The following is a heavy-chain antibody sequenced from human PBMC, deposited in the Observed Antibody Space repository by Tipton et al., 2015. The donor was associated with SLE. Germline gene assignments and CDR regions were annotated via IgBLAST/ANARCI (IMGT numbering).Heavy chain of an antibody. CDR2: MNPNSGNT. CDR1: GYSFTSYG. Sequence: QLVQSGAEVKKPGASVKVSCKASGYSFTSYGITWVRQAPGQGLEWMGWMNPNSGNTGYAQKFQGRVTMTRDTSIDTAYMELSSLRSEDTAVYYCARSRFCSGGSCYPESDYWGQGTLVTVSS. D-gene: IGHD2-15*01. CDR3: ARSRFCSGGSCYPESDY. V-gene: IGHV1-8*01. J-gene: IGHJ4*02.